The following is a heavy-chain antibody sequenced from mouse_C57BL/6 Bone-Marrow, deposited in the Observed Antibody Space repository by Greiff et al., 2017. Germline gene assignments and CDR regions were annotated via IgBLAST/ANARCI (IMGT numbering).Heavy chain of an antibody. CDR3: APYYGSSLYYFDY. D-gene: IGHD1-1*01. J-gene: IGHJ2*01. V-gene: IGHV1-58*01. Sequence: VQLQQSGAELVRPGSSVKMSCKTSGYTFTSYGINWVKQRPGQGLEWVGYIYIGYGYTEYNEKFKGKATLTSDTYSSTAYMQLSSLTSEDSAIYFCAPYYGSSLYYFDYWGQGTTLTVAS. CDR2: IYIGYGYT. CDR1: GYTFTSYG.